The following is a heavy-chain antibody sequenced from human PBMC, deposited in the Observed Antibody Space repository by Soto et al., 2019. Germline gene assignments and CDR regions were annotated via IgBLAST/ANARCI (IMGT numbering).Heavy chain of an antibody. D-gene: IGHD6-19*01. CDR1: GYTFTSYA. Sequence: ASVKVSCKASGYTFTSYAMHWVRQAPGQRLEWMGWINAGNGNTKYSQKFQGRVTITRDTSASTAYMELSSLRSEDTAVYYCARVSGWYYFDYWGQGTQVPVSS. CDR2: INAGNGNT. V-gene: IGHV1-3*01. J-gene: IGHJ4*02. CDR3: ARVSGWYYFDY.